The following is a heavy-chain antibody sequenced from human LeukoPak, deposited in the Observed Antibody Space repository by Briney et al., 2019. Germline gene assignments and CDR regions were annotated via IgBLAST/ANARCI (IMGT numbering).Heavy chain of an antibody. CDR2: INPSGGST. Sequence: ASVKVSCKASGYTFTSYYMHWVRQAPGQGLEWMGIINPSGGSTSYAQKFQGRVTMTRDMSTSTVYMELSSLRSEDTAVYYCARDPGRITMIVVDQGGWFDTWGQGTLVTVSS. V-gene: IGHV1-46*01. D-gene: IGHD3-22*01. CDR1: GYTFTSYY. CDR3: ARDPGRITMIVVDQGGWFDT. J-gene: IGHJ5*02.